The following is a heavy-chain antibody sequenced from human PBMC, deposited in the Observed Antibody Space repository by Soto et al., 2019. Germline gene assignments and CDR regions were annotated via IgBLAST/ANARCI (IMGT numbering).Heavy chain of an antibody. CDR2: LSGDGTGT. J-gene: IGHJ4*02. CDR3: VRVGGSGSFDQ. D-gene: IGHD3-22*01. CDR1: GFTLGSYW. Sequence: EVELVESGGGLVQPGGSLRLCCAASGFTLGSYWMHWVRQAPGKGLVWVSRLSGDGTGTRYADFVKGRFTISGDNAKNTLYLDMNSLGPDDTAVYYCVRVGGSGSFDQWVQGTLVTVSS. V-gene: IGHV3-74*01.